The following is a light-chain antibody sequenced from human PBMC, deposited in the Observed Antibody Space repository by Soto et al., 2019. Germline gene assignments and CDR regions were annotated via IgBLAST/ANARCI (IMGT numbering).Light chain of an antibody. CDR3: CSFSVGGNPVV. Sequence: QSALTQPPSASGSPGQSVTISCTGTSSDVGGYNYVSWHQHHPGKAPKVIIYEVTKRPSGVPDRFSVSKSANTASLTVSGPQAEDEADYYYCSFSVGGNPVVLGGGTKLTVL. V-gene: IGLV2-8*01. CDR2: EVT. CDR1: SSDVGGYNY. J-gene: IGLJ2*01.